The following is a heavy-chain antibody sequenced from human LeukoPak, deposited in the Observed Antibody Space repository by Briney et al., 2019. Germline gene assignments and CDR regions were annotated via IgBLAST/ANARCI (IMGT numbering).Heavy chain of an antibody. Sequence: TSETLSLTCAVSGYSISSGGYYWSWIRQHPGKGLEWIGYIYYSGSTYYNPSLKSRVTISVDTSKNQFSLKLSSVTAADTAVYYCARDRSSGWYHFDYWGQRSLVTVSS. CDR1: GYSISSGGYY. CDR2: IYYSGST. V-gene: IGHV4-31*11. J-gene: IGHJ4*02. D-gene: IGHD6-19*01. CDR3: ARDRSSGWYHFDY.